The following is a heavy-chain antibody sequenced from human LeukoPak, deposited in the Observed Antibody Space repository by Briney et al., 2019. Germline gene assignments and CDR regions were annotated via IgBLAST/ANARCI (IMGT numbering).Heavy chain of an antibody. Sequence: ASVKLSCKASGYTFTGYYMHWVRQAPGQGLEWRGWINPNSGGTNYAQKFQGWVTMTRDTSISTAYMDLSRLRSDDTAVYYCARDKQTGDFDYWGQGTLVTVSS. J-gene: IGHJ4*02. V-gene: IGHV1-2*04. CDR3: ARDKQTGDFDY. CDR2: INPNSGGT. D-gene: IGHD7-27*01. CDR1: GYTFTGYY.